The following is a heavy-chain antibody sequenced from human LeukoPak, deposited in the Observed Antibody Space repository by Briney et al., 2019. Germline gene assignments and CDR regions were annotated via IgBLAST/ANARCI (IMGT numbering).Heavy chain of an antibody. V-gene: IGHV3-30*04. CDR1: GFTFSSYA. D-gene: IGHD6-19*01. J-gene: IGHJ4*02. Sequence: PGGSLRLSCAASGFTFSSYAMHWVRQAPGKGLEWVAVISYDGSNKYYADSVKGRFTISRDNSKNTLYLQMNSLRAEDTAVCYCARQAAGYYFGYWGQGTLVTVSS. CDR2: ISYDGSNK. CDR3: ARQAAGYYFGY.